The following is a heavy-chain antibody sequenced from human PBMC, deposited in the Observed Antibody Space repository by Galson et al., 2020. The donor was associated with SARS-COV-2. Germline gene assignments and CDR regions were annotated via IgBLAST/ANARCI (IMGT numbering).Heavy chain of an antibody. D-gene: IGHD3-10*01. J-gene: IGHJ4*02. CDR1: GGSITGRGYY. CDR2: ISYSGST. CDR3: AGRHYPVTSYFAVFDY. V-gene: IGHV4-31*03. Sequence: SDTLSLTCTIPGGSITGRGYYWTWIRQHSEQGLAWIGHISYSGSTFYNPSLNSRVTISLDTSKNQFSLELSSVTAADTALYDCAGRHYPVTSYFAVFDYWGQGTLLTVSS.